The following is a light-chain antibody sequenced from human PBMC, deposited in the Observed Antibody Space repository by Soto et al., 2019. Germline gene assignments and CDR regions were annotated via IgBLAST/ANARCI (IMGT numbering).Light chain of an antibody. CDR2: GAS. J-gene: IGKJ1*01. V-gene: IGKV3-15*01. Sequence: EVVMTQSPATLSVSPGERATLSCRASQSVFSGYLAWYQQKPGQSPRLLIHGASTRATGIPARFSGGGSGTEFTLTISSLQSEDSAVYYCQQYSDWPLPFGRGTKVDIK. CDR1: QSVFSGY. CDR3: QQYSDWPLP.